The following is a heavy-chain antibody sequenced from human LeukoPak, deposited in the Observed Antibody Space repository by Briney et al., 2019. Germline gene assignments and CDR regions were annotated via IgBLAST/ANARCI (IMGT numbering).Heavy chain of an antibody. CDR3: ARVADYYGSGSYYSPPYYFDY. CDR1: GGSISSYY. Sequence: SETLSLTCTVSGGSISSYYWSWIRQPPGKGLEWIGYIYYSGSTNYNPSLKGRVTISVDTSKNQFSLKLSSATAADTAVYYCARVADYYGSGSYYSPPYYFDYWGQGTLVTVSS. V-gene: IGHV4-59*01. CDR2: IYYSGST. J-gene: IGHJ4*02. D-gene: IGHD3-10*01.